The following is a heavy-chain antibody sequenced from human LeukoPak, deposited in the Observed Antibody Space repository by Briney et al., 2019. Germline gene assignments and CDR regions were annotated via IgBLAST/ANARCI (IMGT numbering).Heavy chain of an antibody. V-gene: IGHV3-23*01. CDR2: ISGSGGST. J-gene: IGHJ4*02. Sequence: PGGSLRLSCAASGFTYSSYVMSWVRQAPGKGLEWVSAISGSGGSTYYADSVKGRFTISRDNSKNTLYLQMNSLRAEDTAVYYYARSIYDYVWGSYDYWGQGTLVTVSS. CDR3: ARSIYDYVWGSYDY. D-gene: IGHD3-16*01. CDR1: GFTYSSYV.